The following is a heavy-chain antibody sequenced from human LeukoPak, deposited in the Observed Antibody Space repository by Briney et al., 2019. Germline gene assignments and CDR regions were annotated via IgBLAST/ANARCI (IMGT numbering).Heavy chain of an antibody. V-gene: IGHV1-46*01. CDR3: ARAKPAQMATTHPGDY. CDR2: INPSGGST. D-gene: IGHD5-24*01. CDR1: GYTFTSYY. Sequence: ASVKVCCKASGYTFTSYYMHWVRQAPGQGPEWMGIINPSGGSTSYAQKFQGRVTMTRDTSTSTVYMELSSLRSEDTAVYYCARAKPAQMATTHPGDYWGQGTLVTVSS. J-gene: IGHJ4*02.